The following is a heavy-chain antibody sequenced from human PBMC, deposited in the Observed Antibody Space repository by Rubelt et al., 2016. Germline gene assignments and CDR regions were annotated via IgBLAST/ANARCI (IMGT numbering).Heavy chain of an antibody. CDR3: ARSPRYDFEDNWFDP. Sequence: QVQLVQSGAEVKKPGASVKVSCKASGYTFTSYYMHWVRQAPGQGLEGMGIINPSGGSTSYDQKCRGGVTMTRDTSTSTVYMELSSRGSEDKAVYYCARSPRYDFEDNWFDPWGQGTLVTVSS. V-gene: IGHV1-46*01. D-gene: IGHD3-3*01. CDR1: GYTFTSYY. J-gene: IGHJ5*02. CDR2: INPSGGST.